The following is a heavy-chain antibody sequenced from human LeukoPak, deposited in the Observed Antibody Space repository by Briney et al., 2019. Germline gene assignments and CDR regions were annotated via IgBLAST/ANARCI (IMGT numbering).Heavy chain of an antibody. CDR2: IYYSGST. CDR1: GGSISSGGYY. D-gene: IGHD2-2*01. V-gene: IGHV4-31*03. J-gene: IGHJ5*02. Sequence: SSEALSLTCTVSGGSISSGGYYWSWIRQHPGKGLEWIGYIYYSGSTYYNPSLKSRVTISVDTSKNQFSLKLSSVTAADTAVYYCARGGRYCSSTSCYYYWFDPWGQGTLVTVSS. CDR3: ARGGRYCSSTSCYYYWFDP.